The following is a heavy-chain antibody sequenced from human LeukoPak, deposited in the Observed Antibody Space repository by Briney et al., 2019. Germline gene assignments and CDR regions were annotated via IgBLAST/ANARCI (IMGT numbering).Heavy chain of an antibody. D-gene: IGHD4-11*01. V-gene: IGHV3-23*01. CDR2: ISGSGGST. J-gene: IGHJ4*02. Sequence: GGSLRLSCAASGFTVSSNFLSWVRQAPGKGLEWVSAISGSGGSTYCADSAKGRFSISRDNSKNTLYLQMNSLSAEDTAVYYCAKSMTTVTTVDYWGQGTLVTVSS. CDR3: AKSMTTVTTVDY. CDR1: GFTVSSNF.